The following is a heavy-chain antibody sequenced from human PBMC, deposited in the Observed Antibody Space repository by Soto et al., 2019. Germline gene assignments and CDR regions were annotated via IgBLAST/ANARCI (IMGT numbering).Heavy chain of an antibody. CDR1: GGSISSGGYY. J-gene: IGHJ6*02. Sequence: QVQLQESGPGLVQPSQTLSLTCTVSGGSISSGGYYWSWIRQHPGKGLEWIGYIFYSGSTHYNPSLKSRVTISVDTSKYQFSLNLRSVTAGDTAVYYCARGHGGYYYGMDVWGQGTTVTVSS. V-gene: IGHV4-31*03. CDR3: ARGHGGYYYGMDV. D-gene: IGHD4-17*01. CDR2: IFYSGST.